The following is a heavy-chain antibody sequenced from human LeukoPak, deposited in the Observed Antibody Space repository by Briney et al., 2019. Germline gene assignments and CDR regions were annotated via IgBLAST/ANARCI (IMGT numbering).Heavy chain of an antibody. Sequence: GESLRLSCAASRLSFTTYAMTWVRQAPGKGLEWVSTISDSDGSTFYADSVKGRFTISRDSSKHTAFLQMKSLRAEDTAIYFCAMGTYLDYWGQGTLVTVS. V-gene: IGHV3-23*01. CDR3: AMGTYLDY. D-gene: IGHD7-27*01. J-gene: IGHJ4*02. CDR2: ISDSDGST. CDR1: RLSFTTYA.